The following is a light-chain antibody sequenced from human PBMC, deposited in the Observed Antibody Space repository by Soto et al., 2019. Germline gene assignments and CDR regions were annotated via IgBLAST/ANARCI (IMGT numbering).Light chain of an antibody. CDR2: TAS. Sequence: DIQMTQSPSSLSASVGDRVTITCRASQGIRNDLAWYQQKPGKAPKRLIYTASSLQSGVPSRFSGSGSGTEFTLTIGSLQPEDFATYYCLQYKSYPRTFGQGTKVEIK. CDR3: LQYKSYPRT. CDR1: QGIRND. J-gene: IGKJ1*01. V-gene: IGKV1-17*01.